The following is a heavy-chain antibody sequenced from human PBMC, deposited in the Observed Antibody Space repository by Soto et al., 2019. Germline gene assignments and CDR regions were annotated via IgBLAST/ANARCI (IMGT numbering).Heavy chain of an antibody. CDR3: AKEPTIAVAVPDAFDI. Sequence: VGSLRLSCAASGFTFSSYAMSWVRQAPGKGLEWVSAISGSGGSTYYADSVKGRFTISRDNSKNTLYLQMNSLRAEDTAVYYCAKEPTIAVAVPDAFDIWGQGTMVTVSS. D-gene: IGHD6-19*01. CDR1: GFTFSSYA. CDR2: ISGSGGST. V-gene: IGHV3-23*01. J-gene: IGHJ3*02.